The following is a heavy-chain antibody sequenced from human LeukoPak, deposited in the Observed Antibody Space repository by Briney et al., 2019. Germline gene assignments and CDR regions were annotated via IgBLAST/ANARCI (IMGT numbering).Heavy chain of an antibody. J-gene: IGHJ3*01. CDR2: INPVGGGT. D-gene: IGHD2-2*03. Sequence: GASVKVSCKASGYTFTDHYMHWVRQAPGQGLEWMGIINPVGGGTTYAQHFQGRVTMTRDTSTSTVYMELRSLRSEDTAVYYCARDYAKTGYCSSSSCPDAFDFWGQGTMVTVSP. CDR1: GYTFTDHY. CDR3: ARDYAKTGYCSSSSCPDAFDF. V-gene: IGHV1-46*01.